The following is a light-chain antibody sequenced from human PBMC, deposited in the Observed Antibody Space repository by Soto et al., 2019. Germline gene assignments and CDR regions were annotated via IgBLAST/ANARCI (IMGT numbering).Light chain of an antibody. CDR1: QGIRND. Sequence: DIQMTQSPSSLPASVGDRVTIICRASQGIRNDLGWYQQKPGKAPKRLIYAASSLDGGVPSRFSGSGSGTKFTLTTSRQRPKNFAPYYCLQNKASPYPFGQGTKRES. V-gene: IGKV1-17*01. J-gene: IGKJ2*01. CDR3: LQNKASPYP. CDR2: AAS.